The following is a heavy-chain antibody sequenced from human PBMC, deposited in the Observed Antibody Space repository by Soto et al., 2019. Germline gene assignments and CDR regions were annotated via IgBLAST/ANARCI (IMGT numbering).Heavy chain of an antibody. Sequence: ASVKVSCKVSGYTLTELSMHWVRQAPGKGLEWMGGFDPEDGETIYAQKFQGRVTMTEDTSTDTAYMELSSLRSEDTAVYYCATVPSYDIFVRFDYWGQGTLVTVSS. J-gene: IGHJ4*02. V-gene: IGHV1-24*01. CDR3: ATVPSYDIFVRFDY. CDR2: FDPEDGET. CDR1: GYTLTELS. D-gene: IGHD3-9*01.